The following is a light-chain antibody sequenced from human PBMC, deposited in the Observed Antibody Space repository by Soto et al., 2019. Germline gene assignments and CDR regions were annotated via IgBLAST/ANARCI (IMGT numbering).Light chain of an antibody. CDR1: QSVSGN. V-gene: IGKV3D-15*01. CDR3: QQYSDWPRT. Sequence: EIVMTQSPATLSVCPGERATLSCRASQSVSGNLAWYQQNPGQAPRLLIYAAATRAAGIPARFSGSGSGTEFTLTINSLQSEDFAVYYCQQYSDWPRTFGQGTKVEIK. CDR2: AAA. J-gene: IGKJ1*01.